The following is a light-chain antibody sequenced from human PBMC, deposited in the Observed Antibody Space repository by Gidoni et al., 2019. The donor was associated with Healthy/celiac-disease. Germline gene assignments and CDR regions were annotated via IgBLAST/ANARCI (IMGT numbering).Light chain of an antibody. J-gene: IGKJ4*01. Sequence: SLSASVGDRVTITCRASQSISSYLNWYQQKPGKAPKLLIYAASSLQSGVPSRFSGSGSGTDFTLTISSLQPEDFATYYCQQSYSTPQLTFGGGNKVEIK. CDR1: QSISSY. V-gene: IGKV1-39*01. CDR2: AAS. CDR3: QQSYSTPQLT.